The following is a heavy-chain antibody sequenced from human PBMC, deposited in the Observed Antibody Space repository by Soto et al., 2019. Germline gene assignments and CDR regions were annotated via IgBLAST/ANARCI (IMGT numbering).Heavy chain of an antibody. CDR3: ARQYYDILTGPLYYFDY. D-gene: IGHD3-9*01. J-gene: IGHJ4*02. V-gene: IGHV4-59*08. CDR2: IYYSGST. Sequence: SETLSLTCTVSGGSISSYYWSWIRQPPGKGLEWIGYIYYSGSTNYNPSLKSRVTISVDTSKNQFSLKLSSVTAADTAVYYCARQYYDILTGPLYYFDYWGQGTLVTVSS. CDR1: GGSISSYY.